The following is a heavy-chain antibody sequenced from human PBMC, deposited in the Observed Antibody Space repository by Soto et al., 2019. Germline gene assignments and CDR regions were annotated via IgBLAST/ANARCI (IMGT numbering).Heavy chain of an antibody. CDR2: ISSSSSFI. CDR1: GFTFNTYS. V-gene: IGHV3-21*01. J-gene: IGHJ4*02. CDR3: AREGKGYSRRLDY. Sequence: GGSLRLSCAASGFTFNTYSMHWVRQAPGKGLEWVSSISSSSSFINYADSMKGRFTISRDNAKNSLYLQMDSLRAEDTAVYYCAREGKGYSRRLDYWGQGTPVTVSS. D-gene: IGHD6-13*01.